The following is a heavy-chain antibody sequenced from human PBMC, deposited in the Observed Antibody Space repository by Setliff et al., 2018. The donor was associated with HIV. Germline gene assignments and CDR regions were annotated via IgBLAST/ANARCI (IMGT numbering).Heavy chain of an antibody. D-gene: IGHD2-15*01. CDR3: ARRVLQDDTITRSNWLDP. CDR2: FYTNGDI. Sequence: SETLSLTCTVSGGSISISDWSWIRQPPGKGLEWIGYFYTNGDINYNPSFKSRVTMSADTSKNQFFLRLESVTAADTAVYYCARRVLQDDTITRSNWLDPWGQGSLVTVSS. V-gene: IGHV4-4*09. CDR1: GGSISISD. J-gene: IGHJ5*02.